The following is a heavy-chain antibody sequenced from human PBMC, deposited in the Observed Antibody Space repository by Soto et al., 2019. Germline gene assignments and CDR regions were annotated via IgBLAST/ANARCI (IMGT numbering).Heavy chain of an antibody. D-gene: IGHD3-9*01. CDR3: ARDSNAVLRYFDWYY. J-gene: IGHJ4*02. V-gene: IGHV1-46*03. CDR1: GYTFTSYY. CDR2: INPSGGST. Sequence: QVQLVQSGAEVKKPGASVKVSCKASGYTFTSYYMHWVRQAPGQGLEWMGIINPSGGSTSYAQKFQGRVTMTRDTSTSTVYMELSSLRSEDTAVYYCARDSNAVLRYFDWYYWGQGTLVTVSS.